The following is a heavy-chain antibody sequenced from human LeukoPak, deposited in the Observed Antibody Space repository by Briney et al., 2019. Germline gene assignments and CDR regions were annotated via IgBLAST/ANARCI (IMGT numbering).Heavy chain of an antibody. J-gene: IGHJ4*02. CDR3: ARSVYYDILTHFDY. D-gene: IGHD3-9*01. CDR2: IIPIFGTA. Sequence: SSVKVSCKASGGTSSSYAISWVRQAPGQGLEWMGGIIPIFGTANYAQKFQGRVTITTDESTSTAYMELSSLRSEDTAVYYCARSVYYDILTHFDYRGQGTLVTVSP. CDR1: GGTSSSYA. V-gene: IGHV1-69*05.